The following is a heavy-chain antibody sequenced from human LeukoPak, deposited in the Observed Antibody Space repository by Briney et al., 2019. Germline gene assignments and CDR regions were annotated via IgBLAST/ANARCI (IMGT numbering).Heavy chain of an antibody. CDR3: ARGYGLE. V-gene: IGHV1-18*01. J-gene: IGHJ4*02. CDR1: GYTFTSFG. CDR2: ISAYNGNT. Sequence: ASVKVSCKASGYTFTSFGIIWVRQAPGQGLEWMGWISAYNGNTNYAQKFQGRVTMTRDTSISTAYMELSSLRSEDTAVYYCARGYGLEWGQGTLVTVSS. D-gene: IGHD4-17*01.